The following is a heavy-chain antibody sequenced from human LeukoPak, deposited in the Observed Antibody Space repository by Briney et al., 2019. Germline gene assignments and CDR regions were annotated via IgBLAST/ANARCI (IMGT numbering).Heavy chain of an antibody. CDR1: GFTFSSNA. D-gene: IGHD3-22*01. J-gene: IGHJ5*02. CDR3: ARGWDSSGYYSGNWFDP. Sequence: PGRSLRLSCAASGFTFSSNAVHWVRQAPGKGLEWVAVISHDGNNKYYVDSVTGRFTISRDNSKNTLYLQMNSLGAEDTAVYYCARGWDSSGYYSGNWFDPWGQGTLVTVSS. V-gene: IGHV3-30*04. CDR2: ISHDGNNK.